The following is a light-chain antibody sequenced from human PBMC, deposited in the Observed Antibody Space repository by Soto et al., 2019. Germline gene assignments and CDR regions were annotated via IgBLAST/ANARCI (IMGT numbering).Light chain of an antibody. Sequence: QSALTQPASLSGSPGQSITISCTGTSSDVGGYNFVSWYQQHPGKAPKLMIYDVSNRPSGVSNRFSGSKSGNTASLTISGLQAEDEADYYCSSYTSTGTRVFGTGTKLTVL. V-gene: IGLV2-14*03. J-gene: IGLJ1*01. CDR3: SSYTSTGTRV. CDR1: SSDVGGYNF. CDR2: DVS.